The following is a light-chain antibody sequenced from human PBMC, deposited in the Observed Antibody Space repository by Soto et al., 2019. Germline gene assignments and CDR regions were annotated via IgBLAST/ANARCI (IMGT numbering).Light chain of an antibody. V-gene: IGKV1-5*01. Sequence: DIQMTQSPSTLSASVGGRVTITCRASQSVGTWVAWYQQKPGKXPXXLIYGASNLESGVPSRFSGSRSGTEFTPTISSLQPDDIATYYCQQYDTYWTFGQGTKVDIK. J-gene: IGKJ1*01. CDR3: QQYDTYWT. CDR1: QSVGTW. CDR2: GAS.